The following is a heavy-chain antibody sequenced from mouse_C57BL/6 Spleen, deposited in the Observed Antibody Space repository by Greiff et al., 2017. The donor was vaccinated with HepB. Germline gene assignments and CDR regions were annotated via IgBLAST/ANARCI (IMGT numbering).Heavy chain of an antibody. CDR2: INPNNGGT. J-gene: IGHJ4*01. CDR1: GYTFTDYY. Sequence: VQLQQSGPELVKPGASVKISCKASGYTFTDYYMNWVKQSHGKSLEWIGDINPNNGGTSYNQKFKGKATLTVDKSSSTAYMELRSLTSEDSAVYYCATGGNYDAMDYWGQGTSVTVSS. CDR3: ATGGNYDAMDY. V-gene: IGHV1-26*01. D-gene: IGHD2-1*01.